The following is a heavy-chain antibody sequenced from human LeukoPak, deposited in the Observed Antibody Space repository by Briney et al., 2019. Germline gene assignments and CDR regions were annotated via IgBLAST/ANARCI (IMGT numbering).Heavy chain of an antibody. CDR2: INHSGST. Sequence: KTSETLSLTCAVYGGSFSGYYWSWIRQLLGMGLERIGEINHSGSTNYNPSLKSRVTISVDTSKNQFSLKLSSVTAADTAVYYCARGRNTNIVVVPAANPLYYFDYWGQGTLVTVSS. CDR3: ARGRNTNIVVVPAANPLYYFDY. CDR1: GGSFSGYY. J-gene: IGHJ4*02. V-gene: IGHV4-34*01. D-gene: IGHD2-2*01.